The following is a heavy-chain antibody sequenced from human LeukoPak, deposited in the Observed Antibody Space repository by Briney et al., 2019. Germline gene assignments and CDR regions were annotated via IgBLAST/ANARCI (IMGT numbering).Heavy chain of an antibody. CDR3: ARDREYVPDC. D-gene: IGHD2-2*01. Sequence: GGSLRLSCAASGFTFSSYAMSFLRRAPGKGLEWVSSITSRSYEYYADSVKGRFTISRDNAKNSLYLQMNSLRAEDTAVYYCARDREYVPDCWGQGTLVTVSS. V-gene: IGHV3-21*01. CDR2: ITSRSYE. J-gene: IGHJ4*02. CDR1: GFTFSSYA.